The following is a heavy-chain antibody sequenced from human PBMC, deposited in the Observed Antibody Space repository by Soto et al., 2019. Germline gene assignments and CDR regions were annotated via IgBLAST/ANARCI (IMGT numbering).Heavy chain of an antibody. CDR3: ARDRYYDGVGYHYESAY. D-gene: IGHD3-22*01. Sequence: QVQLVQSGAEVKKPGSSVTVSCKASGGDFINYGISWVRQAPGQGLEWMGGIIPIFRSANYAQKFQGRVTIAADESTTTAYMEMTTLTSEDPAVYYCARDRYYDGVGYHYESAYWGQGTLVTVSS. CDR2: IIPIFRSA. V-gene: IGHV1-69*01. CDR1: GGDFINYG. J-gene: IGHJ4*02.